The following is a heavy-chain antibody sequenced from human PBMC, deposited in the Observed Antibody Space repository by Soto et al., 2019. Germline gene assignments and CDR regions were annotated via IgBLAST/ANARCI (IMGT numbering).Heavy chain of an antibody. CDR1: GFTFSSYA. D-gene: IGHD3-10*01. V-gene: IGHV3-23*01. Sequence: EVQLLESGGGLVQPGGSLRLSCAASGFTFSSYAMSWVRQAPGKGLEWVSTISGSGSKTYYADSVKGRFTISKDNSKSTLNLQMSSLRAEDTAVYYCAKDSLNYYYSSGPFDPWGQGTLVTVSS. CDR2: ISGSGSKT. J-gene: IGHJ5*02. CDR3: AKDSLNYYYSSGPFDP.